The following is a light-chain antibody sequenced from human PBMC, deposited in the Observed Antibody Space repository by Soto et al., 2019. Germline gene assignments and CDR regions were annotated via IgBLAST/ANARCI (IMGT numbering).Light chain of an antibody. CDR1: SSDVGSYNL. Sequence: QSVLTQPASVSGSPGQSITISCTGTSSDVGSYNLVSWYQQLPGQAPKLLIYEGGKRPSGVSNRFSDSNSGNTASLTISGLQAEDEADYYCCSYTGTTTYVFGTGTKSPS. CDR3: CSYTGTTTYV. J-gene: IGLJ1*01. V-gene: IGLV2-23*01. CDR2: EGG.